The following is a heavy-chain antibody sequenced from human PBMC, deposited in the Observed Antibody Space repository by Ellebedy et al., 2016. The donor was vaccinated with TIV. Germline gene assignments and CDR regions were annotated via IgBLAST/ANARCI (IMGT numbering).Heavy chain of an antibody. Sequence: GESLKISCAASGFNFGGHAMKWVRQAPGKGLEWVSSIGSSAYTTHYADSVKGRFTISRDNSRNTLYLQMYSLRGEDTAVYFCAKDVRYTTGWGGALDIWGQGAMVTVSS. CDR2: IGSSAYTT. V-gene: IGHV3-23*01. D-gene: IGHD2-8*02. CDR1: GFNFGGHA. CDR3: AKDVRYTTGWGGALDI. J-gene: IGHJ3*02.